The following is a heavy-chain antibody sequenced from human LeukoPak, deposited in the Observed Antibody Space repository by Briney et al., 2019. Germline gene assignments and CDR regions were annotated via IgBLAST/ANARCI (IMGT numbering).Heavy chain of an antibody. CDR1: GFTFSSYS. CDR3: VRVHYYESGEDY. J-gene: IGHJ4*02. D-gene: IGHD3-10*01. Sequence: GGSLRLSCAASGFTFSSYSMNWVRQAPGKGLEWVSYISGSSSTIYYADSVKGRFTISRDNAKNSPYLQMNSLRAEDTAVYYCVRVHYYESGEDYWGQGTLVTVSS. V-gene: IGHV3-48*04. CDR2: ISGSSSTI.